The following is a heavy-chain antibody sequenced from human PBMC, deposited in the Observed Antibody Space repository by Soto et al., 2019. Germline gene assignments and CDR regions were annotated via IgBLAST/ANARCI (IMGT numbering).Heavy chain of an antibody. V-gene: IGHV4-61*01. Sequence: QVQLQESGPGLVKPSETLSLTCTVSGGSVSSSNYYWSWIRQPPGKGLEWLGYIYYSGSASYNPSLKSRINVSVDTSENQFSLELGSVAAADTAVYYCARERTGDATFFGYWGQGTLGAVSS. CDR3: ARERTGDATFFGY. D-gene: IGHD1-1*01. J-gene: IGHJ4*02. CDR2: IYYSGSA. CDR1: GGSVSSSNYY.